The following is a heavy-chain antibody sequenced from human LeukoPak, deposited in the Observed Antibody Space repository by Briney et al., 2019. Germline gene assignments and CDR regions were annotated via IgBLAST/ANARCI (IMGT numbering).Heavy chain of an antibody. Sequence: PSETLSLTCTVSVGSISSSSYYWGWIRQPPGKGLEWIGSNYYSGSTYYNPSLKSRVTISVDTSKNQFSLKLSSVTAADTAVYYCARGRGKIAVAGPFDYWGQGTLVTVSS. CDR2: NYYSGST. D-gene: IGHD6-19*01. CDR3: ARGRGKIAVAGPFDY. J-gene: IGHJ4*02. V-gene: IGHV4-39*07. CDR1: VGSISSSSYY.